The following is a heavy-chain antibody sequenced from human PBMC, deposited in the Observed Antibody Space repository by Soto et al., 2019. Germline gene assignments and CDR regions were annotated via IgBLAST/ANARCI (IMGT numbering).Heavy chain of an antibody. CDR3: ARGLELNGLDV. V-gene: IGHV4-38-2*01. J-gene: IGHJ6*02. CDR1: GYSIGSGYY. Sequence: SETLSLTCAVSGYSIGSGYYWCWIRQSPGKGLGWSGTIFHSGSTYHNPSLRSRVTTSLATSNNHFSLRLSGVTAAVTGVYYCARGLELNGLDVWGQGTKVTVSS. CDR2: IFHSGST. D-gene: IGHD3-10*01.